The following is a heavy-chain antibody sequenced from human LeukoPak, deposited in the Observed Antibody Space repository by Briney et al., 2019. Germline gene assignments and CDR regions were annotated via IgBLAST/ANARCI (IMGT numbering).Heavy chain of an antibody. CDR3: ASLPRPSVASS. D-gene: IGHD4-23*01. CDR2: IYHSGST. J-gene: IGHJ4*02. CDR1: GYSISSGYY. Sequence: PSETLSLTCTVSGYSISSGYYWGRIRQPPGKGLEWIGSIYHSGSTYYNPSLKSRVTISVDTSKNQFSLKLSSVTAADTAVYYCASLPRPSVASSWGQGTLVTVSS. V-gene: IGHV4-38-2*02.